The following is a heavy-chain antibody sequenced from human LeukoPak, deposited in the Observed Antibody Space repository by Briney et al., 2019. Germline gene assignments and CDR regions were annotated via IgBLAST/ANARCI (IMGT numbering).Heavy chain of an antibody. J-gene: IGHJ4*02. V-gene: IGHV3-21*01. CDR2: ISSSSSYI. CDR1: GFTFSSYS. Sequence: GGSLRLSCAASGFTFSSYSMNWVRQAPGKGLEWVSSISSSSSYIYYADSVKGRFTISRDNAKNSLYLQMNSLRAEDTAGYYXXXXRVGPAAPGDYWGQGTLVTVSS. D-gene: IGHD2-2*01. CDR3: XXXRVGPAAPGDY.